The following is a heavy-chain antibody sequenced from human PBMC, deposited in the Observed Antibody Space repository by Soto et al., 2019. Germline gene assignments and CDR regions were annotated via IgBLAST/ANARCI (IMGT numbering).Heavy chain of an antibody. CDR3: AAKWLRFWDY. Sequence: SVKVSCKASGFTFTSSAVHWVRQARGQRLEWIGWIVVGSGNTNYAQKFQERVTITRDMSTSTAYMELSSLRSEDTAVYYCAAKWLRFWDYWGQGTLVTVSS. CDR2: IVVGSGNT. J-gene: IGHJ4*02. V-gene: IGHV1-58*01. CDR1: GFTFTSSA. D-gene: IGHD5-12*01.